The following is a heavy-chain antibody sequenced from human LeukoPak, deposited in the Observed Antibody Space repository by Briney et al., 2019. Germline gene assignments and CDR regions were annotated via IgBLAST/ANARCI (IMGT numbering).Heavy chain of an antibody. D-gene: IGHD3-22*01. CDR1: GGSISSYY. J-gene: IGHJ4*02. CDR2: IYYTEST. Sequence: PSETLSLTCTVSGGSISSYYWSWIRQPPGKGLEWIGYIYYTESTNYNPSLKSRVTISVDTSKNQLSLKLSSVTAADTAVYYCASFAYYYDSSGYYFDYWGQGTLVTVSS. V-gene: IGHV4-59*12. CDR3: ASFAYYYDSSGYYFDY.